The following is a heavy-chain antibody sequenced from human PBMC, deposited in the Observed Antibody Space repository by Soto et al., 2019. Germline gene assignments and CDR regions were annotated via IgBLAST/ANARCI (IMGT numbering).Heavy chain of an antibody. CDR1: GYTFTSYG. V-gene: IGHV1-18*01. CDR3: ARDRKDSRFLERLLYPDY. CDR2: ISAYNGNT. D-gene: IGHD3-3*01. J-gene: IGHJ4*02. Sequence: QVQLVQSGAEVKKPGASVKVSCKASGYTFTSYGISWVRQAPGQGLEWMGWISAYNGNTNYAQKLQGRVTMTTDTSTSTAYMELRSLRSDDTAVYYCARDRKDSRFLERLLYPDYWGQGTLVTVSS.